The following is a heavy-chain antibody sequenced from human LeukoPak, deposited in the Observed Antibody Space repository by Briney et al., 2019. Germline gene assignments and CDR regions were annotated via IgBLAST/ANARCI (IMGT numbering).Heavy chain of an antibody. CDR2: IYYSGST. CDR1: GGSTSSDY. J-gene: IGHJ4*02. V-gene: IGHV4-59*01. CDR3: ARGRDGYNYPFDY. D-gene: IGHD5-12*01. Sequence: SETLSLTCTVSGGSTSSDYWSWIRQSPGKGLEWIGYIYYSGSTNYNPSLKSRVTISVDTSKNQFSLKLSSVTAADTAVYYCARGRDGYNYPFDYWGQGTLVTVSS.